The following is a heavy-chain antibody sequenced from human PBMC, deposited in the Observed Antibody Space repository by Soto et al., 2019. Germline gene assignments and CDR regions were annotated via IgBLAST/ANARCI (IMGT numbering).Heavy chain of an antibody. CDR1: GFTFSSYS. CDR3: ARVIRNYDILTGFGILNYGMDV. D-gene: IGHD3-9*01. V-gene: IGHV3-21*01. Sequence: PGGSLRLSCXASGFTFSSYSMNWVRQAPGKGLEWVSSISSSSSYIYYADSVKGRFTISRDNAKNSLYLQMNSLRAEDTAVYYCARVIRNYDILTGFGILNYGMDVWGQGTTVTVSS. J-gene: IGHJ6*02. CDR2: ISSSSSYI.